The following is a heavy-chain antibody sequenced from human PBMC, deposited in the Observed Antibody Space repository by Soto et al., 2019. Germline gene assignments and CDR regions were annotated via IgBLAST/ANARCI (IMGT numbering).Heavy chain of an antibody. Sequence: GASVKVSCKASGYTFTSYGISWVRQAPGQGLERMGWISAYNGNTNYAHKLQGRVTMTTDTSTSTAYMELRSLRSDDTAVYYCARDGMITFGGENLADYYNYGMDVWGQGTTVTISS. CDR1: GYTFTSYG. V-gene: IGHV1-18*04. CDR2: ISAYNGNT. D-gene: IGHD3-16*01. CDR3: ARDGMITFGGENLADYYNYGMDV. J-gene: IGHJ6*02.